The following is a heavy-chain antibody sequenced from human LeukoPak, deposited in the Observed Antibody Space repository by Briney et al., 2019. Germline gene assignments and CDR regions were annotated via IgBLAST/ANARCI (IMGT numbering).Heavy chain of an antibody. CDR1: GFTFSNYA. V-gene: IGHV3-30*04. CDR3: ARGRVGQWLVDAFDI. D-gene: IGHD6-19*01. CDR2: IFYDGSMK. J-gene: IGHJ3*02. Sequence: GGSLRLSCAASGFTFSNYAMHWVRQAPGKGLEWVGVIFYDGSMKYYADSVKGRFTISRDNSKNTLYLQMNGLRAEDTAVYYCARGRVGQWLVDAFDIWGQGTMVTVSS.